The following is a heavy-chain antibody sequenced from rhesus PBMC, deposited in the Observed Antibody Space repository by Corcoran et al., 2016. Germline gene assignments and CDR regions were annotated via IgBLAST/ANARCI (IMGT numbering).Heavy chain of an antibody. Sequence: QVQLQESGPGLGKPSETLSLTCTVPGASISSNWWSWLRQPPRKGLEWIGEINGNSGSTNYNPSLKSRVTISRDTSKNQFSLKLSSVTAADTAVYYCAREVEGAVLVVVAFFDYWGQGVLVTVSS. D-gene: IGHD2-21*01. CDR1: GASISSNW. CDR2: INGNSGST. J-gene: IGHJ4*01. V-gene: IGHV4-80*01. CDR3: AREVEGAVLVVVAFFDY.